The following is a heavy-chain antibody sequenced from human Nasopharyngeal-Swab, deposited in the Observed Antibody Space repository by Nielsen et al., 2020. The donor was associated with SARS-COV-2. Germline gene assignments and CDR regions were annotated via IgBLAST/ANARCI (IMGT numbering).Heavy chain of an antibody. D-gene: IGHD2-15*01. CDR2: ISSDGSDK. CDR1: RFTFSRWP. J-gene: IGHJ4*02. Sequence: GESLKISCVASRFTFSRWPMHWVRQAPGKGLEWVTVISSDGSDKQYVDSVKGRFTISRDNSKNTLYLQMKSLRVEDTGVYYCASLRADTPDFAYWGQGTLVTVSS. V-gene: IGHV3-30*03. CDR3: ASLRADTPDFAY.